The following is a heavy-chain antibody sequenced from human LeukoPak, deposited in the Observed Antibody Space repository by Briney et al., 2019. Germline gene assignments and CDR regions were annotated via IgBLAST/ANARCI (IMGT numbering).Heavy chain of an antibody. V-gene: IGHV3-13*04. Sequence: GGSLRLSCAASGFTLSSYDMHWVRQATGKGLEWVSGIGTAGDTYYAGSVKGRFTISRENAEKSLYLQMNSLRAGDTAVYYCARGLFSSAGDYWGQGILVTVSS. J-gene: IGHJ4*02. D-gene: IGHD6-19*01. CDR1: GFTLSSYD. CDR3: ARGLFSSAGDY. CDR2: IGTAGDT.